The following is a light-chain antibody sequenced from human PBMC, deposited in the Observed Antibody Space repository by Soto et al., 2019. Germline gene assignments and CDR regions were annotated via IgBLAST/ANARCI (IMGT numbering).Light chain of an antibody. CDR1: RDISTW. CDR3: QEYSRD. Sequence: DLQMTQSPSTLSASVGDRVTITCRASRDISTWLAGYQQKPGKAPKVLIYEASNLESGVPSRFSGSGSGTEFTLTISSLQPDDFATYYCQEYSRDFGGGTRVEIK. J-gene: IGKJ4*01. V-gene: IGKV1-5*01. CDR2: EAS.